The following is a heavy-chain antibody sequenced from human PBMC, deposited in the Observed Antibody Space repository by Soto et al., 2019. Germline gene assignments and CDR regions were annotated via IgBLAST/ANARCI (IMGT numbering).Heavy chain of an antibody. V-gene: IGHV3-23*01. CDR2: LDGAGGST. D-gene: IGHD3-10*01. CDR1: GFTFSDYA. Sequence: GGSLRLSCLASGFTFSDYAMTWVRHVPGRGLEWVASLDGAGGSTYYADSVRGRFTISRDNSQNTLFLQMKRLTVDDTAIYYCAAPRDEYGSGVSWFTYGMDIWGQGTTVTVSS. CDR3: AAPRDEYGSGVSWFTYGMDI. J-gene: IGHJ6*02.